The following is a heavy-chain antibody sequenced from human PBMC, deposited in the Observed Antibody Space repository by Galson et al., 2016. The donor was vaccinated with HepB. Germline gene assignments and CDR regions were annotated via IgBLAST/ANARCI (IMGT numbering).Heavy chain of an antibody. D-gene: IGHD6-13*01. V-gene: IGHV3-30*04. CDR3: ARSRNHESIGAEGLDS. CDR1: GFTFSSYA. CDR2: ISYDGSNE. Sequence: SLRLSCAASGFTFSSYAMHWVRQAPGKGLEWVAVISYDGSNEYYADSVKGRFTMSRDNSKNTPYLQVNSLRAEDTAVYYCARSRNHESIGAEGLDSCGQGTLVTVSS. J-gene: IGHJ4*02.